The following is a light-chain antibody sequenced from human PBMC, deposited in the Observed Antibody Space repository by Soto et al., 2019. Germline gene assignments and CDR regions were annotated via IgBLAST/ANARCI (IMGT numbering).Light chain of an antibody. Sequence: DIQMTQSPSSLSASVGDRVTITCRASQPISNYLNWYQQKPGKAHKXLIYAASSLQSGVPSRLSGSGSGTDGTIAISSLQPEDFATYYCQQSYSTPWTFGQGTKVDIK. CDR2: AAS. CDR1: QPISNY. CDR3: QQSYSTPWT. V-gene: IGKV1-39*01. J-gene: IGKJ1*01.